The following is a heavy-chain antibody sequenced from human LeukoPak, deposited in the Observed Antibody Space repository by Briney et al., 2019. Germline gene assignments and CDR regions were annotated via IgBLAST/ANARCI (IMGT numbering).Heavy chain of an antibody. CDR2: INPNSGDT. CDR1: GYTFTGYY. D-gene: IGHD5-12*01. CDR3: AKNPYEYYFDY. J-gene: IGHJ4*02. Sequence: PGASVKVSCKASGYTFTGYYMHWVRQAPGQGLEWMGWINPNSGDTNYAQKFQGRVNMTRDTSIRKAYLELSGLRSDDTAVYYCAKNPYEYYFDYWGQGTLVTVSS. V-gene: IGHV1-2*02.